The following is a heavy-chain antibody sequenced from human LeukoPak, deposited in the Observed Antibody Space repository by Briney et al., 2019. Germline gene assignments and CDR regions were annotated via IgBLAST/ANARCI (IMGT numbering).Heavy chain of an antibody. CDR3: AKDGYYGSGSYSYFQH. CDR2: ISWDGGST. CDR1: GFTFDDYA. J-gene: IGHJ1*01. V-gene: IGHV3-43D*03. D-gene: IGHD3-10*01. Sequence: PGGSLRLSCAASGFTFDDYAMHWVRQAPGKGLEWVSLISWDGGSTYYADSVKGRFTISRDNSKNSLYLQMNSLRAEDTALYYCAKDGYYGSGSYSYFQHWGQGTLVTVSS.